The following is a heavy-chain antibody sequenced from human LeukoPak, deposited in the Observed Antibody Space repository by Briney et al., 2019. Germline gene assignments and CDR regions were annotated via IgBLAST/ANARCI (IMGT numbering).Heavy chain of an antibody. J-gene: IGHJ6*03. CDR2: IRSKAYGGTT. CDR1: GFTFGDYA. D-gene: IGHD2/OR15-2a*01. Sequence: GGSLRLSCTASGFTFGDYAMSWVRQAPGKGLEWVGFIRSKAYGGTTEYAASVKGRFTISRDDSKSIAYLQMNSLRDEDTAVYYCARRGRLLLENYYYYYYMDVWGKGTTVTVSS. V-gene: IGHV3-49*04. CDR3: ARRGRLLLENYYYYYYMDV.